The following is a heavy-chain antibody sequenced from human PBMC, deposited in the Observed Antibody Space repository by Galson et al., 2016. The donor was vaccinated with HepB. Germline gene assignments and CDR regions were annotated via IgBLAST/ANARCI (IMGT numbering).Heavy chain of an antibody. D-gene: IGHD1-1*01. Sequence: SLRLSCAASGFTFSNYWMHWVRQAPGKGLVWVSRIDNGGSSTTYADSVKGRFTISRDNAKNTLYLQMNSLRAEDTAVYYCARVGTVNSGWGQGTLVTVSS. V-gene: IGHV3-74*01. CDR3: ARVGTVNSG. J-gene: IGHJ4*02. CDR2: IDNGGSST. CDR1: GFTFSNYW.